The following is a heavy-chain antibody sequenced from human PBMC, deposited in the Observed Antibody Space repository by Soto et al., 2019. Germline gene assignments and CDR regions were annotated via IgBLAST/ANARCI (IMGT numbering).Heavy chain of an antibody. Sequence: KSGGSLRLSCAASGFTFSNAWMSWVRQAPGKGLEWVGRIKSKTDGGTTDYAAPVKGRFTISRDDSKNTLYLQMKSLKTEDTAVYYCTTEGTYYYDSSGYYPPGYWGQGTLVTVSS. V-gene: IGHV3-15*01. CDR3: TTEGTYYYDSSGYYPPGY. D-gene: IGHD3-22*01. CDR2: IKSKTDGGTT. CDR1: GFTFSNAW. J-gene: IGHJ4*02.